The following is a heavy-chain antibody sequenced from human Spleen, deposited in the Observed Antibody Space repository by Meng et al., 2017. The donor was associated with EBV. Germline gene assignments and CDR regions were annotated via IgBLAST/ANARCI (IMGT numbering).Heavy chain of an antibody. CDR3: AKDCFGDKNS. J-gene: IGHJ4*02. Sequence: QLVESGGGLVKPRGSLGLACATSGVTLSSCWVHWVRQAPGKGLVWVSRINSDGSVINYADSVKGRFTISRDNAKNTVYLQMNNLRAEDTAVYYCAKDCFGDKNSWGQGTLVTVSS. D-gene: IGHD2-21*01. CDR2: INSDGSVI. V-gene: IGHV3-74*01. CDR1: GVTLSSCW.